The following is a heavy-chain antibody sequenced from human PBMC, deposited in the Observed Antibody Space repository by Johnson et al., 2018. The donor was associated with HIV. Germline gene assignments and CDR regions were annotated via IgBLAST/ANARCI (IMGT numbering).Heavy chain of an antibody. CDR2: IRSRANNYAT. CDR3: ATVVVITQDAFDI. J-gene: IGHJ3*02. D-gene: IGHD3-22*01. V-gene: IGHV3-73*02. CDR1: GFTFSGSA. Sequence: EVQLVESGGGLVQPGASPKVSCAASGFTFSGSAMHWVRQASGKGLEWVGLIRSRANNYATASGSPVKGRFTISRSESKNTLYLQMNSLKIEDTAVYYCATVVVITQDAFDIWGQGTMVTVSS.